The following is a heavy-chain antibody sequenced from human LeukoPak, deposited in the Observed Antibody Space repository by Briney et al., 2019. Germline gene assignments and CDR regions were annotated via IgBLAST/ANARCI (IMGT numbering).Heavy chain of an antibody. D-gene: IGHD3-22*01. CDR2: IYYSGST. V-gene: IGHV4-59*12. J-gene: IGHJ4*02. CDR1: GGSISSCN. Sequence: PSETLSLTCTVSGGSISSCNWSWIRRPPGKGLEWIGYIYYSGSTNYNPSLKSRVTMSVDTSKNQFSLKLSSVTAADTAVYYCARSIVVRGFDYWGQGTLVTVSS. CDR3: ARSIVVRGFDY.